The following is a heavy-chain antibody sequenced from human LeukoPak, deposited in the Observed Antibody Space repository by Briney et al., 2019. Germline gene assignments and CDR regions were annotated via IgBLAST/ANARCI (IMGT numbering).Heavy chain of an antibody. J-gene: IGHJ4*02. CDR3: ASSRSWGLYYFDY. D-gene: IGHD7-27*01. CDR2: IYYSGST. CDR1: GGSISSGGYY. Sequence: SETLSLTCTVSGGSISSGGYYWSWIRQHPGKGLEWIGYIYYSGSTYYNPSLKSRVTISVDTSKNQVSLKLSSVSAADTAVYYCASSRSWGLYYFDYWGQRTLVTVSS. V-gene: IGHV4-31*03.